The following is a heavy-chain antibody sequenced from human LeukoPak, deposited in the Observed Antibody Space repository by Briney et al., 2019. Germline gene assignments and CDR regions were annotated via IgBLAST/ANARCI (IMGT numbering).Heavy chain of an antibody. Sequence: ASVKVSCKASGYSFTGYYMHWVRQAPGQGLEWMGWINPNSGGTKYAQKFKGRVTMTRDTSISTAYMELSRLRSDDTAVYYCARDRGYYGSGSHNWFDPWGQGTLVTVSS. V-gene: IGHV1-2*02. CDR3: ARDRGYYGSGSHNWFDP. J-gene: IGHJ5*02. D-gene: IGHD3-10*01. CDR2: INPNSGGT. CDR1: GYSFTGYY.